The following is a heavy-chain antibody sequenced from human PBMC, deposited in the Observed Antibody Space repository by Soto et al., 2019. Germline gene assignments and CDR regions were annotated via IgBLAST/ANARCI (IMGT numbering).Heavy chain of an antibody. CDR3: AREEVGGYDLRWFDP. CDR1: GGSISSGGYY. D-gene: IGHD5-12*01. CDR2: IYDSGNT. V-gene: IGHV4-31*03. Sequence: QVQLQESGPGLVKPSQTLSLTCTVSGGSISSGGYYWSWIRQHPGKGLEWIGYIYDSGNTYYNPSLKSRVTISVDTSKNQFSLKLRSVTAADPAVYYCAREEVGGYDLRWFDPWGQGTLVTVSS. J-gene: IGHJ5*02.